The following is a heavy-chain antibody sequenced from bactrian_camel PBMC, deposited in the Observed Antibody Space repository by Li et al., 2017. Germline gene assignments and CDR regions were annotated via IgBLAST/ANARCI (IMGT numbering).Heavy chain of an antibody. CDR2: IYTGYTT. Sequence: HVQLVESGGASVQAGGSLRLSCEASGFSFDRVHCMGWFRQAPGKQQEGIATIYTGYTTYYADSVKGRFTISRDNAKNIIYLQMSSLTPGDTAMYYCAAGTRIIVGDYCDGITDWGQGTQVTVS. J-gene: IGHJ4*01. D-gene: IGHD3*01. CDR3: AAGTRIIVGDYCDGITD. V-gene: IGHV3S55*01. CDR1: GFSFDRVHC.